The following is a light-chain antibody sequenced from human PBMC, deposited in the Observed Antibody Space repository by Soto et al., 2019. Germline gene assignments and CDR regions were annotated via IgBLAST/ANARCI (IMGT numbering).Light chain of an antibody. V-gene: IGKV4-1*01. CDR2: WAS. CDR3: QQRSNWPIT. Sequence: DIVMTQSPDSLAVSLGERATINCKSSQSVLYSSNNKNYLAWYQQKPGQPPKLLIYWASTRESGVPDRFSGSGSGTDFTLTISSLQAEDVAVYYCQQRSNWPITFGQGTRLEI. J-gene: IGKJ5*01. CDR1: QSVLYSSNNKNY.